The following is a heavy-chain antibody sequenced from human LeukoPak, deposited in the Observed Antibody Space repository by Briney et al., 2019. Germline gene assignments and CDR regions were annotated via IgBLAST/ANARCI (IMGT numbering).Heavy chain of an antibody. Sequence: PGGSLRLPCAASGFTFSNAWMSWVRQAPGKGLEWVGRIKSKTDGGTTDYAAPVKGRFTISRDDSKNTLYLQMNSLKTEDTAVYYCTTDSYFSYYFDYWGQGTLVTVSS. D-gene: IGHD2-21*01. CDR2: IKSKTDGGTT. V-gene: IGHV3-15*01. CDR1: GFTFSNAW. CDR3: TTDSYFSYYFDY. J-gene: IGHJ4*02.